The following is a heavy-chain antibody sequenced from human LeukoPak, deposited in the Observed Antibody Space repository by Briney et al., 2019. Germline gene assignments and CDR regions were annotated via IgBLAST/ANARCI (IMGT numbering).Heavy chain of an antibody. CDR2: ISSGGNT. D-gene: IGHD6-13*01. V-gene: IGHV3-53*01. Sequence: PGGSLRLSCAASGFTVSSSYMSWVPQAPGKGLEWVSFISSGGNTHYADSVKGRFTISRDNSKNTLYLQMSSLRAEDTAVYYCARGLPAAASTFDYWGQGTLVTVSS. CDR1: GFTVSSSY. CDR3: ARGLPAAASTFDY. J-gene: IGHJ4*02.